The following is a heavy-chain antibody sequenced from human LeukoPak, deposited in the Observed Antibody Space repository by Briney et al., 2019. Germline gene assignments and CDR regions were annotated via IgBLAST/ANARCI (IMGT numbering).Heavy chain of an antibody. Sequence: PSETLSLTCTVSGVSISRSNYYWGWIRQPPGKGLEWIGTIYYSGSTNYNPSLKSRVTISVDTSKKLFSLKLSSVTAADTAVYYCARHRVAAVGTFYFDYWGQGTLVTVSS. CDR2: IYYSGST. V-gene: IGHV4-39*01. CDR3: ARHRVAAVGTFYFDY. D-gene: IGHD6-13*01. J-gene: IGHJ4*02. CDR1: GVSISRSNYY.